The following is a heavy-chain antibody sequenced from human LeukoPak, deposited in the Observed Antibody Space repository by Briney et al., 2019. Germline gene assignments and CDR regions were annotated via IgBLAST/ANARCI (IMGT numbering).Heavy chain of an antibody. CDR1: GFTFSSYA. V-gene: IGHV3-30-3*01. Sequence: PGRSLRLSCAASGFTFSSYAMHWVRQAPGKGLEWVAVISYDGSNKYCADSVKGRFTISRDNSKNTLYLQMNSLRAEDTAVYYCARDLTYCGGDCYWGQGTLVTVSS. CDR3: ARDLTYCGGDCY. CDR2: ISYDGSNK. J-gene: IGHJ4*02. D-gene: IGHD2-21*02.